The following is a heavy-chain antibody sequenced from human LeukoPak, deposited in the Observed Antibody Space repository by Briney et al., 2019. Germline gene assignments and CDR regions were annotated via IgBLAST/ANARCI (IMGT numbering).Heavy chain of an antibody. D-gene: IGHD2/OR15-2a*01. V-gene: IGHV3-23*01. Sequence: QPGGSLRLSCAASGFTFSSYAMSWVRQAPGKGLEWVSAFSGSGSTYYADSVKGRFTISRDNSKNTLYLQMNNLRAEDTAVYYCATSGLSRFGFWGQGTLVTVSS. CDR2: FSGSGST. CDR3: ATSGLSRFGF. J-gene: IGHJ4*02. CDR1: GFTFSSYA.